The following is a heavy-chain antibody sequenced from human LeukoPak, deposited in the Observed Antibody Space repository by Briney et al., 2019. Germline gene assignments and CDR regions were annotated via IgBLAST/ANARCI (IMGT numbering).Heavy chain of an antibody. Sequence: SETLSLTCTVSGGSISSYYWSWIRQPPGKGLEWIGYIYYSGSTNYNPSLKSRVTISVDTFKNQFSLKLSSVTAADTAVYYCARLSTVTTSGGAFDIWGQGTMVTVSS. D-gene: IGHD4-17*01. V-gene: IGHV4-59*01. J-gene: IGHJ3*02. CDR3: ARLSTVTTSGGAFDI. CDR1: GGSISSYY. CDR2: IYYSGST.